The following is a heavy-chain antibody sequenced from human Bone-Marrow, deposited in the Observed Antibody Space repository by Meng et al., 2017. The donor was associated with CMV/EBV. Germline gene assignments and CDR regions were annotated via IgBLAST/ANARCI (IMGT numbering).Heavy chain of an antibody. J-gene: IGHJ4*03. CDR2: INPKSGVT. D-gene: IGHD3-3*01. CDR3: ARDLGVGAAGY. Sequence: ASVKGSSKASGYTFSDYFLHWVRQAPGQGLEWMGWINPKSGVTNYAQRFQDRVTMTTDTSIRTVYMDLSRLTSDDTAIFYCARDLGVGAAGYWGQGTLVTVSS. V-gene: IGHV1-2*02. CDR1: GYTFSDYF.